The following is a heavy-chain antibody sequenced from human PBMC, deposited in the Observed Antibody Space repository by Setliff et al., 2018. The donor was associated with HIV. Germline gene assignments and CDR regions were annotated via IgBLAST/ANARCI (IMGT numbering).Heavy chain of an antibody. D-gene: IGHD5-18*01. J-gene: IGHJ5*02. CDR3: ARGGPGSSFGYDWFDP. Sequence: GASVKVSCKASGGTFSSYAISWVRQAPGQGLEWMGGIIPILGIANYAQKFQGRVTITADKSTSTAYMYLSSLRSEDTAICYCARGGPGSSFGYDWFDPWGQGTPVTVSS. CDR2: IIPILGIA. CDR1: GGTFSSYA. V-gene: IGHV1-69*10.